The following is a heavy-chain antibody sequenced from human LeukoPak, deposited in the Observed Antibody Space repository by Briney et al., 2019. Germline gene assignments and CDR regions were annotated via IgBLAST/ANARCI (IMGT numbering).Heavy chain of an antibody. D-gene: IGHD6-19*01. CDR2: VTGGAVAT. V-gene: IGHV3-23*01. J-gene: IGHJ4*02. Sequence: GGALRVFCAASGFYSRSYDMSWVRQALGEGLEWVSTVTGGAVATYYEDSVRGRHTISRDNSKNTLYLQINSLRAEDTAVYYCARYAPRKGYTSGWATNSFDFWGQGTLVTVSA. CDR3: ARYAPRKGYTSGWATNSFDF. CDR1: GFYSRSYD.